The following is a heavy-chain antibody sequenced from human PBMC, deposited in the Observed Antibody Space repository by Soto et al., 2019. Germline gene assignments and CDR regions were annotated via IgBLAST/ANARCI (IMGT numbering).Heavy chain of an antibody. CDR2: ISGSGGST. V-gene: IGHV3-23*01. Sequence: EVQLLESGGGLVQPGGSLRLSCAASGFTFSSYAMSWVRQAPGKGLEWVSAISGSGGSTYYADSVKGQFTISRDNSKNTLYRQMNSLRAEDTAVCYCAKVFSSGWYDYWGQGTLVTVSS. CDR3: AKVFSSGWYDY. CDR1: GFTFSSYA. D-gene: IGHD6-19*01. J-gene: IGHJ4*02.